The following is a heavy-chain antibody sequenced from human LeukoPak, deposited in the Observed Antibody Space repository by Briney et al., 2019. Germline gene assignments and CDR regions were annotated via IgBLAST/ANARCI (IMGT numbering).Heavy chain of an antibody. D-gene: IGHD4-11*01. CDR1: GGTFSSYA. CDR2: IIPIFGTA. V-gene: IGHV1-69*13. J-gene: IGHJ4*02. CDR3: ASPAVVGPYSYYFDY. Sequence: SVKVSCKASGGTFSSYAISWVRRAPGQGLEWMGGIIPIFGTANYAQKFQGRVTITADESTSTAYMELSSLRSEDTAVYYCASPAVVGPYSYYFDYWGQGTLVTVSS.